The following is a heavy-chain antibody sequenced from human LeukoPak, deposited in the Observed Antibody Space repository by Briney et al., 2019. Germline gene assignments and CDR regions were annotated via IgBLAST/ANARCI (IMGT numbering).Heavy chain of an antibody. CDR3: AREPGFDSSGYLNWFDP. D-gene: IGHD3-22*01. CDR1: GYTFTGYY. CDR2: MNPNSGGT. V-gene: IGHV1-2*02. J-gene: IGHJ5*02. Sequence: ASVKVSCKASGYTFTGYYMHWVRQAPGQGLEWMGWMNPNSGGTKYVQYLQGRVTMTWDTSISTAYMELSRLTSDDTAVYYCAREPGFDSSGYLNWFDPWGQGTLVTVSS.